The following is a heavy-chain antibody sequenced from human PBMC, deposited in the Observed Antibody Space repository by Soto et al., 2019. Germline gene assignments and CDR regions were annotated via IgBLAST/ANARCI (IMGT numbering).Heavy chain of an antibody. Sequence: ASVKVSCKASGYTFTSYGISWVRQAPGQGLEWMGWISAYNGNTNYAQKLQGRVTMTTDTSTSTAYMELRSLRSDDTAVYYCAREASITMVRGVIRWFDPWGQGTLVTVSS. J-gene: IGHJ5*02. V-gene: IGHV1-18*01. CDR1: GYTFTSYG. CDR3: AREASITMVRGVIRWFDP. D-gene: IGHD3-10*01. CDR2: ISAYNGNT.